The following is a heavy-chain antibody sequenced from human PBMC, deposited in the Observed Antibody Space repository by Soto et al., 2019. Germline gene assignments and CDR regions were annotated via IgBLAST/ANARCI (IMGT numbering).Heavy chain of an antibody. D-gene: IGHD6-13*01. CDR2: IYYSGST. J-gene: IGHJ5*02. V-gene: IGHV4-39*01. CDR3: ASHQSNSSSYVDP. Sequence: SETLSLTCTVSGGSISSSSYYWGWIRQPPGKGLEWIGSIYYSGSTYYNPSLKSRVTISVDTSKNQFSLKLSCVTAADTAVYYWASHQSNSSSYVDPWGKGPLVPVSS. CDR1: GGSISSSSYY.